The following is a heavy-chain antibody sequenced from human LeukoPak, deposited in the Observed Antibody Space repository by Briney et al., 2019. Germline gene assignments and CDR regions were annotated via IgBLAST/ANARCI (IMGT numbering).Heavy chain of an antibody. CDR3: VRDGFNYTSRDNDGFDI. D-gene: IGHD4-11*01. CDR2: ISESGDYT. CDR1: GFSVTNYG. J-gene: IGHJ3*02. V-gene: IGHV3-23*01. Sequence: PGGSLRLSCAAAGFSVTNYGVSWVRQAARDGLDWVSGISESGDYTNYVDSVKGRFTISRDNSKNTLFLQMNSLRAEDTAVYYCVRDGFNYTSRDNDGFDIWGQGTMVTVSS.